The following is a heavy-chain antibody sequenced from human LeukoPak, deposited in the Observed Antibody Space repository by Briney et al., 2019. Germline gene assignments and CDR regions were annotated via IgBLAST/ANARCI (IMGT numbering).Heavy chain of an antibody. CDR3: AGFGVLLKY. V-gene: IGHV1-46*01. D-gene: IGHD3-3*01. CDR2: INPSGGST. J-gene: IGHJ4*02. Sequence: XAXGQGLXWMGIINPSGGSTRYAQKFQGRVTMTRDTSTSTVYMELSSLRSEDTAVYYCAGFGVLLKYWGQGTLVTVSS.